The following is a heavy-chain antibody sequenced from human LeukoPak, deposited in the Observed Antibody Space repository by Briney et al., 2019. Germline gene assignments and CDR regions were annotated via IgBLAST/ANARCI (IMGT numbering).Heavy chain of an antibody. J-gene: IGHJ4*02. CDR2: INHSGST. D-gene: IGHD4-11*01. Sequence: KASETLSLTCAVYGGSFSGYYWSWIRQPPGKGLEWIGEINHSGSTNYNPSLKSRVTISVDMSKNQFSLKLSSVTAADTAVYYCARGAGRRQYDYWGQGTLVTVSS. CDR3: ARGAGRRQYDY. CDR1: GGSFSGYY. V-gene: IGHV4-34*01.